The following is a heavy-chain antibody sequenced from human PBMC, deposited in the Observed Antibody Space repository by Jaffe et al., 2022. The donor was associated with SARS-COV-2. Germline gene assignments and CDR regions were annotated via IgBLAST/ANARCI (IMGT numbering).Heavy chain of an antibody. CDR2: IYPGDSDT. CDR1: GYTFTRNW. V-gene: IGHV5-51*01. D-gene: IGHD6-25*01. J-gene: IGHJ2*01. Sequence: EVQLVQSGPEVKKPGESLRISCKGSGYTFTRNWIGWVRQMPGKGLEWMGIIYPGDSDTRYSPSLQGHVTISADKSSSTAYLQWSSLRASDTAIYYCARQGVTAAGQYWYVDLWGRGTLVTVSS. CDR3: ARQGVTAAGQYWYVDL.